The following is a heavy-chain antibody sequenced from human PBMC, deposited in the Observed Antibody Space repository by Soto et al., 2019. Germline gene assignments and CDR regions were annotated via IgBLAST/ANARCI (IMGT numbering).Heavy chain of an antibody. V-gene: IGHV4-59*01. CDR2: IYYSGST. D-gene: IGHD6-19*01. CDR3: ARGGSGWSTWFDP. J-gene: IGHJ5*02. Sequence: SETLSLTCAVSGGSISSYYWSWIRQPPGKGLEWIGYIYYSGSTNYNPSLKSRVTISVDTSKNQFSLKLSSVTAADTAVYYCARGGSGWSTWFDPWGQGTLVTAPQ. CDR1: GGSISSYY.